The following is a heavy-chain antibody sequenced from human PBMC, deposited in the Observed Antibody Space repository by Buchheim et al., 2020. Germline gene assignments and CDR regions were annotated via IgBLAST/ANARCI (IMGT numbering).Heavy chain of an antibody. D-gene: IGHD2-8*01. CDR2: INHSGST. J-gene: IGHJ5*02. CDR3: ARAWGWVYARSFDP. Sequence: QVQLQQWGAGLLKPSEALSLTCAVYGGSFSGYYWSWIRQPPGKGLEWIGEINHSGSTNYNPSLKSRVTISVDTSKNQFSLKLSSVTAADTAVYYCARAWGWVYARSFDPWGQGTL. V-gene: IGHV4-34*01. CDR1: GGSFSGYY.